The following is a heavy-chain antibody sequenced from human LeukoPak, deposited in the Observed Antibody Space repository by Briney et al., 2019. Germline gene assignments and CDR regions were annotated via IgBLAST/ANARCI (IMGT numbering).Heavy chain of an antibody. Sequence: PSETLSLTCTVSGGSISSSSYYWGWIRQPPGKGLEWIGSIYYSGSTYYNPSLKSRVTISVDTSKNQFSLKLSSVTAADTAVYYCARHLLHNYGYEKFDPWGRGTLVTVSS. D-gene: IGHD5-18*01. J-gene: IGHJ5*02. CDR1: GGSISSSSYY. CDR2: IYYSGST. CDR3: ARHLLHNYGYEKFDP. V-gene: IGHV4-39*01.